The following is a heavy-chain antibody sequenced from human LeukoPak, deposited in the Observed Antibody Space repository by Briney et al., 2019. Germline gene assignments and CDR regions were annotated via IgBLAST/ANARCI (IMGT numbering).Heavy chain of an antibody. CDR2: INYSGSI. CDR3: ARLRGNYFPDY. V-gene: IGHV4-59*01. Sequence: SETLSLTCGVSGGSMTGYYWTWIRQPPGKGLEWIGYINYSGSINYNPSLKSRLTISVDTSKNQFSLKLSSVTAADTAVYYCARLRGNYFPDYWGQGTLVTVSS. D-gene: IGHD4-11*01. J-gene: IGHJ4*02. CDR1: GGSMTGYY.